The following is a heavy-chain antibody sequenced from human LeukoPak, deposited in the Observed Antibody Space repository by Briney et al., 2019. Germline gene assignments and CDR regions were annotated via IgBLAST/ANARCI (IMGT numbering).Heavy chain of an antibody. CDR3: ARDITGTAWFDP. CDR2: ISSSSSYI. V-gene: IGHV3-21*01. CDR1: GFTFSSYS. D-gene: IGHD1-20*01. J-gene: IGHJ5*02. Sequence: GGSLRLSCAASGFTFSSYSMQWVRQTPGKRLEWVSSISSSSSYIYYADSVKGRFTISRDNAKNSLYLQMNSLRAEDTAVYYCARDITGTAWFDPWGQGTLVTVSS.